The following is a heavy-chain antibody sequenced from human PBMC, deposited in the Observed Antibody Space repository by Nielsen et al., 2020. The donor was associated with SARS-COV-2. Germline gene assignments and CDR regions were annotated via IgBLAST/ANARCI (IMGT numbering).Heavy chain of an antibody. CDR3: ARDMGASDGMDV. D-gene: IGHD1-26*01. CDR1: GGSVSSGSYY. CDR2: IYYSGST. Sequence: SETLSLTCTVSGGSVSSGSYYWSWIRQPPGKGLEWIGYIYYSGSTNYNPSLKSRVTISVDTSKNQFSLKLSSVTAADTAVYYCARDMGASDGMDVWGQGTTVTVSS. V-gene: IGHV4-61*01. J-gene: IGHJ6*02.